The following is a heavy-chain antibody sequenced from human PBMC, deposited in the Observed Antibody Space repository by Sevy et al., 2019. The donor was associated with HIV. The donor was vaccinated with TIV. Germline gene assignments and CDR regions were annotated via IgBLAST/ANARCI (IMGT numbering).Heavy chain of an antibody. V-gene: IGHV3-21*01. J-gene: IGHJ4*02. CDR1: GFIFSNYN. CDR3: ARKMELLAPVY. D-gene: IGHD1-7*01. CDR2: ISSSSNDI. Sequence: GGSLRLSCAASGFIFSNYNMNWVRQAPGKGLEWVSSISSSSNDIYYADSVKGRFTISRDNAKNSLYLQMNSLRAEDTAVYYCARKMELLAPVYWGQGTLVTSSS.